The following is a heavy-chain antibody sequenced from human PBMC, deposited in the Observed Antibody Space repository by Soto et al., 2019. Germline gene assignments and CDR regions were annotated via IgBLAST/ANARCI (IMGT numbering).Heavy chain of an antibody. J-gene: IGHJ4*02. CDR2: IHPSGGST. D-gene: IGHD4-17*01. CDR1: GYTFTSYY. V-gene: IGHV1-46*03. Sequence: ASVKVSCKASGYTFTSYYMHWVRQPPGQGLEWMGIIHPSGGSTSYAQKFQGRVTMTRDTSTSTVYMELSSLRSEDTAVYYCARGSDYGDYVEVWNYFDYWGQGTLVTVAS. CDR3: ARGSDYGDYVEVWNYFDY.